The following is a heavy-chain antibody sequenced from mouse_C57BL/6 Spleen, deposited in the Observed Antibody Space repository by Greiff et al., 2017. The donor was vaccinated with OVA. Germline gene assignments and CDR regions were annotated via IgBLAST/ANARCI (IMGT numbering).Heavy chain of an antibody. Sequence: EVQLQESGPGLVKPSQSLSLTCSVTGYSITSGYYWNWIRQFPGNKLEWMGYISYDGSNNYNPSLKNRISITRDTSKNQFFLKLNSVTTEDTATYYCARDTTAYYAMDYWGQGTSVTVSS. J-gene: IGHJ4*01. V-gene: IGHV3-6*01. CDR1: GYSITSGYY. CDR3: ARDTTAYYAMDY. CDR2: ISYDGSN. D-gene: IGHD1-2*01.